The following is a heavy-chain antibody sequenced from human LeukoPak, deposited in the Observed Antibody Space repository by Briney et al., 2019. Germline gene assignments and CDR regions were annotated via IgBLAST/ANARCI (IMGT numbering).Heavy chain of an antibody. CDR3: SRSVRNGHIDY. J-gene: IGHJ4*02. D-gene: IGHD2-21*01. CDR1: GYTFTSYY. Sequence: ASVKVSCKASGYTFTSYYMHWVRQAPGQGLEWMGLINPTGGSTGYAQKFQGRVTMTRDMSTSTAYMELSSLRFEDTAVYYCSRSVRNGHIDYWGQGTLVTVSS. CDR2: INPTGGST. V-gene: IGHV1-46*01.